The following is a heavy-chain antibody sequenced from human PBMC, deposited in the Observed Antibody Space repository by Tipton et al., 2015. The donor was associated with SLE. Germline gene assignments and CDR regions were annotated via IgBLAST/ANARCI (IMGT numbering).Heavy chain of an antibody. Sequence: LRLSCAVYGGSFSGYYWSWIRQPPGKGLEWIGEINHSGSTYYNPSLTSRVSMSVDTSKNQFSLKLSSVTAADTAVYYCARLFSPTPYGDYVYFDYWGQGTLVTVSS. V-gene: IGHV4-34*01. D-gene: IGHD4-17*01. CDR1: GGSFSGYY. CDR3: ARLFSPTPYGDYVYFDY. J-gene: IGHJ4*02. CDR2: INHSGST.